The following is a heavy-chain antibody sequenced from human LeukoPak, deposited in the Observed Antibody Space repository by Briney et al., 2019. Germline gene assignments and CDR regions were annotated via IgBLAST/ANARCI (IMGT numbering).Heavy chain of an antibody. D-gene: IGHD3-22*01. CDR2: INAGNGNT. J-gene: IGHJ5*02. CDR1: GYTFTSHA. CDR3: ARAMIVVDNWFDP. Sequence: ASVTVSCKASGYTFTSHAMHWVRQAPGQRLEWMGWINAGNGNTKYSQKFQGRVTITRDTSASTAYMELSSLRSEDTAVYYCARAMIVVDNWFDPWGQGTLVTVSS. V-gene: IGHV1-3*01.